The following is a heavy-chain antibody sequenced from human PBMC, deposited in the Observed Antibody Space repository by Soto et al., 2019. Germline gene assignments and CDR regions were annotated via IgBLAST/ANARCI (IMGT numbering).Heavy chain of an antibody. V-gene: IGHV2-70*01. Sequence: SAPTLVNPTQTLTLTCSVSGFSLTTSGFCVTWIRQPPGKALEWLALIDCHHNKHYTSSLETRLTLSRDTSKNQVVLTLTNMDPVDTRAYYCARMLRGGTHSDYWGQGSLVTVSS. CDR3: ARMLRGGTHSDY. CDR1: GFSLTTSGFC. D-gene: IGHD3-16*01. J-gene: IGHJ4*02. CDR2: IDCHHNK.